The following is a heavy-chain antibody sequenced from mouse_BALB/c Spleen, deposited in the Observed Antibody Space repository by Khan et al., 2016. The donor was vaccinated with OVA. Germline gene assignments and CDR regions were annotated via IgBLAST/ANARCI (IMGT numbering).Heavy chain of an antibody. Sequence: DLVKPGASVKLSCKASGYTFTSYWINWIKQRPGQGLEWIGRIVPGSGSTHYSEMFKGEAKLTVDTSTTTAFIQFSSLSPEDSAVYLWARENYYGSSYYAMDYWGQGTSVTVSA. J-gene: IGHJ4*01. CDR1: GYTFTSYW. CDR2: IVPGSGST. CDR3: ARENYYGSSYYAMDY. V-gene: IGHV1S41*01. D-gene: IGHD2-1*01.